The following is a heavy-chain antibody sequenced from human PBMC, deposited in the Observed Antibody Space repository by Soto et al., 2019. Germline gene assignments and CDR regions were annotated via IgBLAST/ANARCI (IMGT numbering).Heavy chain of an antibody. CDR2: IYYSGST. D-gene: IGHD3-9*01. Sequence: SETLSLTCSVSGDSIRSYYWTWVRQSPGKGLEWIGYIYYSGSTNYNPSLKSRISLSVDTSKNQFSLKLNSVTAADTAVYYCARMASYDINWFDPWGQGTLVTVS. CDR3: ARMASYDINWFDP. V-gene: IGHV4-59*01. CDR1: GDSIRSYY. J-gene: IGHJ5*02.